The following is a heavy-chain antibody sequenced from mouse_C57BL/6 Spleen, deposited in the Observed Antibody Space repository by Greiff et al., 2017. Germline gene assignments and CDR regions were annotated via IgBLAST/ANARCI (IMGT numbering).Heavy chain of an antibody. J-gene: IGHJ1*03. V-gene: IGHV5-17*01. Sequence: EVQLVESGGGLVKPGGSLKLSCAASGFTFSDYGMHWVRQAPEKGLEWVAYISSGSSTIYYADTVKGRFTISRDNAKNTLFLQMTSLRSEDTAMYYCARGYYGLYFDVWGTGTTVTVSS. CDR3: ARGYYGLYFDV. D-gene: IGHD1-1*01. CDR1: GFTFSDYG. CDR2: ISSGSSTI.